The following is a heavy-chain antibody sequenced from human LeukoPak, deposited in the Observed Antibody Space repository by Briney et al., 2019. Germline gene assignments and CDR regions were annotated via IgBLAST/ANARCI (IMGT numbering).Heavy chain of an antibody. J-gene: IGHJ4*02. D-gene: IGHD4-17*01. V-gene: IGHV4-59*01. CDR1: GDSINTYF. CDR2: IYYTGTT. CDR3: ASKSTDHGELRFDY. Sequence: SETLSLTCTLSGDSINTYFWSWIRQSPGKGLEWIGYIYYTGTTNYNPSLKSRVTISVDTSKNQFSLKVNSVTAADTGVYYCASKSTDHGELRFDYWGQGTLVTVSS.